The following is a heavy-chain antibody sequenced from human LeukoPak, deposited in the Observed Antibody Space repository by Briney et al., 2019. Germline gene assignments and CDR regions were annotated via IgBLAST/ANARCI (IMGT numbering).Heavy chain of an antibody. V-gene: IGHV3-74*01. J-gene: IGHJ3*02. CDR2: ISDGGSTT. Sequence: GGSLRLSCAASGFTFSSYWMHWVRQAPGKGLVWVSRISDGGSTTTYADSVKGRFTISRDNSKNTLYLQMNSLRAEDTAVYYCARLGGNGYWLFWAFDIWGQGTMVTVSS. D-gene: IGHD3-3*01. CDR3: ARLGGNGYWLFWAFDI. CDR1: GFTFSSYW.